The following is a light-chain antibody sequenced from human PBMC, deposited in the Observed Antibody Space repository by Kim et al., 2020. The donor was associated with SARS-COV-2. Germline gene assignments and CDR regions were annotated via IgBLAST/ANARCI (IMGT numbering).Light chain of an antibody. CDR2: DVS. CDR3: FLVV. CDR1: SSDVGGYNY. V-gene: IGLV2-11*01. J-gene: IGLJ2*01. Sequence: QSALTQPRSVSGSPGQSVTISCTGTSSDVGGYNYVSWYQQHPGKAPKLMIYDVSKRPSGVPDRFSGSKSVNTASLTISGLQAEDEADYYCFLVVFGGGTKLTVL.